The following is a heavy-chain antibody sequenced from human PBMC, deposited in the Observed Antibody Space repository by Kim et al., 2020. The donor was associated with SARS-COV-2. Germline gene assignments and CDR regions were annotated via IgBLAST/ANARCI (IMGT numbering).Heavy chain of an antibody. V-gene: IGHV3-20*01. CDR3: ARESGHWYFDL. J-gene: IGHJ2*01. D-gene: IGHD3-10*01. CDR2: T. Sequence: TGYADSVKGRFTISRDNAKNSLYLQMNSLRADDTALYHCARESGHWYFDLWGRGTLVTVSS.